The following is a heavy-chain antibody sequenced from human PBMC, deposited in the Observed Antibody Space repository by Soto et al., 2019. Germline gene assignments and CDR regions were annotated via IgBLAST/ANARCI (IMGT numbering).Heavy chain of an antibody. CDR3: ASRYCSSTSCYYYYYGMDV. Sequence: GGSLRLSCAASGFTVSSNYMSWVRQAPGKGLEWVSVIYSGGSTYYADSVKGRLTISRDNSKNTLYLQMNSLRAEDTAVYYCASRYCSSTSCYYYYYGMDVWGQGTTVTVSS. J-gene: IGHJ6*02. CDR1: GFTVSSNY. V-gene: IGHV3-53*01. D-gene: IGHD2-2*01. CDR2: IYSGGST.